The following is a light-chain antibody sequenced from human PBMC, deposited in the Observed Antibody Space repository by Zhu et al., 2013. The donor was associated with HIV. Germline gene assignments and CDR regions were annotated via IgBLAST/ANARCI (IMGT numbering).Light chain of an antibody. Sequence: DIQMTQSPSILSASIGDRVTITCRASQSIGNLLAWYQQKSGKAPRLLISKASSLESGVPSRFSGSGSGTEFILAISSLQPDDFATYYCQQYSNYWTFGQGTKVEVK. CDR1: QSIGNL. V-gene: IGKV1-5*03. J-gene: IGKJ1*01. CDR2: KAS. CDR3: QQYSNYWT.